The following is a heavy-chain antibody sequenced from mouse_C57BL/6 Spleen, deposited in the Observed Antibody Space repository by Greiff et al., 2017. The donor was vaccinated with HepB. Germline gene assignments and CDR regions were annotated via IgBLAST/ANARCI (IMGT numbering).Heavy chain of an antibody. Sequence: QVQLQQPVAELVRPGTSVKLSCKASGYTFTSYWMHWVKQRPGQGLEWIGVIDPSDSYTNYNQKFKGKATLTVDTSSSTAYMQLSSLTSEDSAVYYCARDVENSSGYEYFDYWGQGTTLTVSS. CDR2: IDPSDSYT. J-gene: IGHJ2*01. D-gene: IGHD3-2*02. CDR3: ARDVENSSGYEYFDY. V-gene: IGHV1-59*01. CDR1: GYTFTSYW.